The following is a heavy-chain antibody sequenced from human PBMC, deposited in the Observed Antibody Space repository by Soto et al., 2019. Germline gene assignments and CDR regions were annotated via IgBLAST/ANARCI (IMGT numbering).Heavy chain of an antibody. CDR2: IIPIFGTA. Sequence: SVKVSCKASGGTFSSYAISWVRQAPGQGLEWMGGIIPIFGTANYAQKFQGRVTITADESTSTAYMELSSLRSEDTAVYYCARVDGYNYGNWFDPWSQGTLVTVSS. J-gene: IGHJ5*02. D-gene: IGHD5-12*01. V-gene: IGHV1-69*13. CDR3: ARVDGYNYGNWFDP. CDR1: GGTFSSYA.